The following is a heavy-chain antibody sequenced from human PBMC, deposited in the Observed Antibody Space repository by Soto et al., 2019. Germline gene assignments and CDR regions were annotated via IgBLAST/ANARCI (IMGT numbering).Heavy chain of an antibody. CDR1: GGTFSSSA. D-gene: IGHD6-19*01. CDR3: ARSETAGHRGFDI. J-gene: IGHJ3*02. CDR2: IIPTFGTA. V-gene: IGHV1-69*06. Sequence: QVQLVQSGAEMREPGSSVKVSCKASGGTFSSSAINWLRQAPGQGPEWMGGIIPTFGTANYIEKFRGRVTITADTSTSTAYMEVSNLTSEDTAMYFCARSETAGHRGFDIWGQGTMVTVSS.